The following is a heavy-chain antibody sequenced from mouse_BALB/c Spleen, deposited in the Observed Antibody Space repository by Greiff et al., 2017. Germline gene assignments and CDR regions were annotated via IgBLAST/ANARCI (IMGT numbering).Heavy chain of an antibody. V-gene: IGHV5-17*02. Sequence: EVKLVESGGGLVQPGGSRKLSCAASGFTFSSFGMHWVRQAPEKGLEWVAYISSGSSTIYYADTVKGRFTISRDNPKNTLFLQMTSLRSEDTAMYYCASDGYYPFDVWGAGTTVTVSS. D-gene: IGHD2-3*01. CDR1: GFTFSSFG. CDR2: ISSGSSTI. J-gene: IGHJ1*01. CDR3: ASDGYYPFDV.